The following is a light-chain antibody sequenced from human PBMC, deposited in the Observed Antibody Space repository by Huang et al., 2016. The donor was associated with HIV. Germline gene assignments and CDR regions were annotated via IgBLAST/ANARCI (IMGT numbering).Light chain of an antibody. CDR1: QSVSNN. CDR2: AAS. V-gene: IGKV3-15*01. Sequence: EIVMTQSPATLSLSPGDRATLSCQASQSVSNNLAWFQHKPGQAPRLLIYAASIRPIEIPARFSGSGSGTEFTLTISSLQSEDFAVYYCQQYSNWPPWTFGQGTRVGIK. CDR3: QQYSNWPPWT. J-gene: IGKJ1*01.